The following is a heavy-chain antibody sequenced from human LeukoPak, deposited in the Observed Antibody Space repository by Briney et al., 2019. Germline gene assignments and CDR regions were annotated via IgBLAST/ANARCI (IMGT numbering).Heavy chain of an antibody. CDR3: AKDQSGGSSSWYGVIQYYFDY. CDR2: IRYDGSNK. CDR1: GFTFSSYG. D-gene: IGHD6-13*01. J-gene: IGHJ4*02. V-gene: IGHV3-30*02. Sequence: GGSLRLSCAASGFTFSSYGMHWVRQAPGKGLEWVAFIRYDGSNKYYADSVKGRFTISRDNSKNTLYLQMNSLRAEDTAVYYCAKDQSGGSSSWYGVIQYYFDYWGQGTLVTVSS.